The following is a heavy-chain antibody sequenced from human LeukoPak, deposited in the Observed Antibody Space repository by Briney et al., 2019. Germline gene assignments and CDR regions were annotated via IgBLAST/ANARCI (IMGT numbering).Heavy chain of an antibody. V-gene: IGHV3-23*01. CDR3: AKGLSFDWLFIDYFDY. D-gene: IGHD3-9*01. Sequence: GGSLRLSCAASGFTVSSNFMSWVRQAPGKGLDWVSAISGSGGSTYYADSVKGRFTISRDNSKNTLYLQMNSLRAEDTAVYYCAKGLSFDWLFIDYFDYWGQGTLVTVSS. J-gene: IGHJ4*02. CDR1: GFTVSSNF. CDR2: ISGSGGST.